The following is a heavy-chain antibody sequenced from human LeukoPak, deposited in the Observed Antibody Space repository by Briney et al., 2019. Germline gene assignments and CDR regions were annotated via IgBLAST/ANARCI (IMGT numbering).Heavy chain of an antibody. V-gene: IGHV3-30*03. CDR2: ISYDGSEK. CDR3: AREVGSINDY. D-gene: IGHD1-14*01. Sequence: GGSLRLSCAASGFIFSSYGMHWVRQAPGKGLEWVAVISYDGSEKYYAESVKGRFTISRDSSKNTLYLQMNSLSPEDTAVYYCAREVGSINDYWGQGTLVTVSS. J-gene: IGHJ4*02. CDR1: GFIFSSYG.